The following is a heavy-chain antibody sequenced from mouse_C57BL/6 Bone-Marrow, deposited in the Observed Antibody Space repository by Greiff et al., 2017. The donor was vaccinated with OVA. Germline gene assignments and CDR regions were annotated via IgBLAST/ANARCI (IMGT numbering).Heavy chain of an antibody. Sequence: QVQLQQSGPGLVAPSQSLSITCTVSGFSLTSYGVHWVRQPPGKGLEWLVVIWSDGSTTYNSALKSRLSISKDNSKSQVFLKMNSLQTDDTAMYYCARHQLGRGYAMDYWGQGTSVTVSS. D-gene: IGHD4-1*02. J-gene: IGHJ4*01. CDR1: GFSLTSYG. V-gene: IGHV2-6-1*01. CDR2: IWSDGST. CDR3: ARHQLGRGYAMDY.